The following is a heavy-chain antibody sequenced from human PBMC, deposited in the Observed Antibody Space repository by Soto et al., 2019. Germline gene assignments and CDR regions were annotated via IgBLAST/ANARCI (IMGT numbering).Heavy chain of an antibody. CDR3: AKDPSITGTHGWFDP. CDR2: ISGSGGST. V-gene: IGHV3-23*01. CDR1: GLTFSSYA. J-gene: IGHJ5*02. D-gene: IGHD1-20*01. Sequence: PGGSLRLSCAASGLTFSSYAMCWVRQAPGKGLEWVSAISGSGGSTYYADSVKGRFTISRDNSKNTLYLQMNSLRAEDTAVYYCAKDPSITGTHGWFDPWGQGTLVTVSS.